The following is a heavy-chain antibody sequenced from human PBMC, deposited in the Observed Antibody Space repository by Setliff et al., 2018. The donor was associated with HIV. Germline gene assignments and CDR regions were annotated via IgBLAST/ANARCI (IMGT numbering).Heavy chain of an antibody. J-gene: IGHJ4*02. Sequence: SETLSLTCAVSGGSISSAYWSWVRQPPGKGLEWIGNIYYSGSTYYNPSLKSRVTISVDTSKNQFSLKLSSVTAADTAVYYCARVKYYYDSSGYHSAYFDYWGQGTLVTVSS. CDR2: IYYSGST. D-gene: IGHD3-22*01. CDR3: ARVKYYYDSSGYHSAYFDY. V-gene: IGHV4-59*12. CDR1: GGSISSAY.